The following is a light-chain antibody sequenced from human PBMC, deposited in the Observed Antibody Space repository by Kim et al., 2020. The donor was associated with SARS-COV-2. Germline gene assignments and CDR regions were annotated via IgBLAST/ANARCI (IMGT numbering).Light chain of an antibody. CDR1: TRDIGGYDF. Sequence: SIIIPRSATTRDIGGYDFASWYQQQPGKAPKLMIYDVTNRPSGVSHRFSGSTSGNTASLIISGLQAEYEAVYFCTSFASGATPYVFGAGTKVTVL. J-gene: IGLJ1*01. V-gene: IGLV2-14*03. CDR2: DVT. CDR3: TSFASGATPYV.